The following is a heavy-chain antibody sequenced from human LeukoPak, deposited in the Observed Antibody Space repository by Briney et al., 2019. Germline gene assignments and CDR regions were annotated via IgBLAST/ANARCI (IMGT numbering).Heavy chain of an antibody. CDR3: AKARKRGYSYGPFDY. Sequence: GGSLRLSCAASGFTFSSYGMHWVRQAPGKGLEWVAVISYDGSNKYYADSVKGQFTISRDNSKNTLYLQMNSLRAEDTAVYYCAKARKRGYSYGPFDYWGQGTLVTVSS. CDR1: GFTFSSYG. J-gene: IGHJ4*02. D-gene: IGHD5-18*01. CDR2: ISYDGSNK. V-gene: IGHV3-30*18.